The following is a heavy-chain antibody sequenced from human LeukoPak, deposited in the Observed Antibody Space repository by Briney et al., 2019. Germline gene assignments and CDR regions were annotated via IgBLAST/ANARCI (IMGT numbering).Heavy chain of an antibody. Sequence: SETLSLTCAAPGGSLSGYYWRWIRQPPGKGLEWIGEIINRGSPLYNPSLKRRVTISADATKNQFSLKLSSVSAADTAVYYCARVAPTAPLRYCSSAICRERLWYYYYYMDDWGKGTTVTVSS. V-gene: IGHV4-34*12. CDR3: ARVAPTAPLRYCSSAICRERLWYYYYYMDD. D-gene: IGHD2-2*01. CDR2: IINRGSP. J-gene: IGHJ6*03. CDR1: GGSLSGYY.